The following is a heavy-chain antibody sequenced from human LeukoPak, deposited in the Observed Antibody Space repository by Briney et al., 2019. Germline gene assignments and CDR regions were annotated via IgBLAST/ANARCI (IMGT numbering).Heavy chain of an antibody. D-gene: IGHD1-1*01. J-gene: IGHJ5*02. CDR1: GGSISSYY. CDR2: INHSGST. V-gene: IGHV4-34*01. CDR3: ARVSKLWNAGLSLYWLDT. Sequence: SETLSLTCTVSGGSISSYYWSWIRQPPGKGLEWIGEINHSGSTNYNPSLKSRVTISVDTSKKQFSLKLSSVTAADTAVYYCARVSKLWNAGLSLYWLDTWGQGTLVTVSS.